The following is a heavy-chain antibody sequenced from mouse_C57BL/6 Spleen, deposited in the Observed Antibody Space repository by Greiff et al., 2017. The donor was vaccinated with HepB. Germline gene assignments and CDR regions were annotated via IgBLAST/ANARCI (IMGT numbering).Heavy chain of an antibody. CDR1: GFTFTDYY. Sequence: EVKLVESGGGLVQPGGSLSLSCAASGFTFTDYYMSWVRQPPGKALEWLGFIRNKANGYTTEYSASVMGRFTISRDNSQSILYLQMNALGAEDSATYYCARSSYDYSWFAYWGQGTLVTVSA. V-gene: IGHV7-3*01. CDR2: IRNKANGYTT. CDR3: ARSSYDYSWFAY. D-gene: IGHD2-4*01. J-gene: IGHJ3*01.